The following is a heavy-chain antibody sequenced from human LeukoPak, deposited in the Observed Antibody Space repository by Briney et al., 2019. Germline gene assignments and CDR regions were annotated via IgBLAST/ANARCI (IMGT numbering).Heavy chain of an antibody. CDR1: GGTFSSYP. Sequence: SVKVSCKASGGTFSSYPISWVRQAPGQGLEWMGGILPIFCTANYPQKFQGRVTITADESTSTAYMELSSLRSEDTAVYYCAREVGGTGTTPEDPDYYYYMDVWGKGTTATVSS. J-gene: IGHJ6*03. CDR2: ILPIFCTA. CDR3: AREVGGTGTTPEDPDYYYYMDV. V-gene: IGHV1-69*13. D-gene: IGHD1-7*01.